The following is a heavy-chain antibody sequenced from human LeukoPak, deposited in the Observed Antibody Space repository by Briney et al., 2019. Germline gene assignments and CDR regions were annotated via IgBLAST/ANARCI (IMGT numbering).Heavy chain of an antibody. D-gene: IGHD1-26*01. CDR3: ARILGGDEGADY. CDR2: VNQDGNNK. Sequence: PGGSLRLSCAASEFTFSDCWMTWVRQAPGKGLEWVANVNQDGNNKNYVESVKGRFTISRDNAKNSLYLQMNSLRAEDTAVYYCARILGGDEGADYWGQGTLVTVSS. J-gene: IGHJ4*02. CDR1: EFTFSDCW. V-gene: IGHV3-7*01.